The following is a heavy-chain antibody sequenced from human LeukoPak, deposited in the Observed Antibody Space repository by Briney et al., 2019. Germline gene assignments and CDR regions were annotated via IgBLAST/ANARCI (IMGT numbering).Heavy chain of an antibody. CDR2: IYYSGST. CDR3: ARYLGIAARLDP. J-gene: IGHJ5*02. V-gene: IGHV4-59*01. Sequence: SETLSLTCTVSGGSISSYYWSWIRQPPGKGLEWIGYIYYSGSTNYNPSLKSRVTISVGTSKNQFSLKLSSVTAADTAVYYCARYLGIAARLDPWGQGTLVTVSS. D-gene: IGHD6-6*01. CDR1: GGSISSYY.